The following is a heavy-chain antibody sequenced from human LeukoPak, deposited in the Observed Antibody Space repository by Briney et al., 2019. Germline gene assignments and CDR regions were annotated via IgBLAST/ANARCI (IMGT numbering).Heavy chain of an antibody. CDR1: GYSISSGYY. CDR3: ARGLYGSGSYYNVEDAFDI. V-gene: IGHV4-38-2*01. Sequence: SELLSLTSAVSGYSISSGYYWVWIRQPPGKGLEWFGSIYHSGSTYYNPSLKSRVTISVETSKHQCSLKLSSVSAADKAVYYCARGLYGSGSYYNVEDAFDIWGQGTMGTVSS. CDR2: IYHSGST. J-gene: IGHJ3*02. D-gene: IGHD3-10*01.